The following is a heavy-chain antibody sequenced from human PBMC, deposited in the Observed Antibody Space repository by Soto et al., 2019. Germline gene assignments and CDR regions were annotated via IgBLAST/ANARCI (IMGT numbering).Heavy chain of an antibody. D-gene: IGHD2-8*01. J-gene: IGHJ6*02. CDR3: EKNGQPPYYYYGLDV. CDR2: ISGYNGDT. V-gene: IGHV1-18*01. Sequence: QGHLVQSGAEVKKPGASVKVSCKTSAYTFTRYGINWVRQAPGQGLEWMGWISGYNGDTNYAQNLQDRVTMTIDTSTTTAYMELRSLTSDDTAVYYCEKNGQPPYYYYGLDVWGQGTTVTVSS. CDR1: AYTFTRYG.